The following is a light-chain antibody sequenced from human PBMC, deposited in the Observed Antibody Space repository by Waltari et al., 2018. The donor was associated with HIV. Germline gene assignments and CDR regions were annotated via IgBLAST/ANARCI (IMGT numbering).Light chain of an antibody. J-gene: IGLJ2*01. V-gene: IGLV2-8*01. CDR2: DVT. Sequence: QSALTQPPSASGSPGQSVAISCPGSRNDIGTYNFVSWYQHHPGKAPKLIIYDVTRRPPGIPDRFSGTKSGYTASLTVSDLQVEDEADYYCVSYTEKDTFLLFGGGTKLAV. CDR1: RNDIGTYNF. CDR3: VSYTEKDTFLL.